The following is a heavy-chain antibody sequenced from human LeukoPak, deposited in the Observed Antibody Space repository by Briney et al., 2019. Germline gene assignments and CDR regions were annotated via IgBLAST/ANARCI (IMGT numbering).Heavy chain of an antibody. V-gene: IGHV3-64*01. CDR2: IGSTGGST. D-gene: IGHD3-22*01. CDR3: ARVFYDSSAYYYDY. Sequence: GGSLRLSCAAYGFTFSSYAMHWVRQAPGKGLEYVSAIGSTGGSTYYANSVKGRFTISRDNSKNTLFLQMGSLRAEDMAVYYCARVFYDSSAYYYDYWGQGTLVTVSS. J-gene: IGHJ4*02. CDR1: GFTFSSYA.